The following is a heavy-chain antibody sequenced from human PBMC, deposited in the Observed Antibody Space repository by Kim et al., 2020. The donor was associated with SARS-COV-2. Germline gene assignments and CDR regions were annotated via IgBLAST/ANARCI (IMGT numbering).Heavy chain of an antibody. CDR3: ARGGGWLVRDHYYYGMDV. V-gene: IGHV4-59*13. Sequence: SETLSLTCTVSGGSISSYYWSWIRQPPGKGLEWIGYIYYSGSTNYNPSLKSRVTISVDTSKNQFSLKLSSVTAADTAVYYCARGGGWLVRDHYYYGMDVWGQGTTVTVSS. J-gene: IGHJ6*02. CDR1: GGSISSYY. D-gene: IGHD6-19*01. CDR2: IYYSGST.